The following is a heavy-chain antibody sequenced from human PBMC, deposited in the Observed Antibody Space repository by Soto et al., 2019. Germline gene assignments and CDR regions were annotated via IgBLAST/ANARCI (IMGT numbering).Heavy chain of an antibody. J-gene: IGHJ4*02. V-gene: IGHV4-34*01. CDR1: GGSFSGDY. Sequence: TSETLSLTCAVYGGSFSGDYWSWIRQPPEKGLEWIGEINGRGSTKYNPSLKSRVSMSVDPSKNQFSLKLTPVTAADTAVYYCARQGDSSMAIFDYWGQGGLVTVSS. CDR3: ARQGDSSMAIFDY. D-gene: IGHD5-12*01. CDR2: INGRGST.